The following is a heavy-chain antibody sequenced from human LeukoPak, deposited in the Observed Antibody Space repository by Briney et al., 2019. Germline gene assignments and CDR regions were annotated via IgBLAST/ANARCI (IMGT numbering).Heavy chain of an antibody. J-gene: IGHJ4*02. CDR3: ARVNGYYGSGSYDY. Sequence: GGSLRLSCAASGFTFSSYGMHWVRQAPGKGLEWVAVIWYDGSNKYYADSVKGRFTISRDNSKNTLYLQMNSLRAEDTAVYYCARVNGYYGSGSYDYWGQGTLVTVSS. D-gene: IGHD3-10*01. CDR2: IWYDGSNK. V-gene: IGHV3-33*01. CDR1: GFTFSSYG.